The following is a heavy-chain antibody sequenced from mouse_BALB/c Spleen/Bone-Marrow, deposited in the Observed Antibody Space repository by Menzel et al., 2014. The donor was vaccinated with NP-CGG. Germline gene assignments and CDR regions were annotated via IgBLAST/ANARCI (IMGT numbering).Heavy chain of an antibody. V-gene: IGHV3-6*02. J-gene: IGHJ3*01. D-gene: IGHD4-1*01. Sequence: EVQLQQSGPGLVKPSQSLSLPCSVTGYSITSGYYWNWIRQFPGNKLAWMGYISYDGSNNYNPSLKNRISITRDTSKNQFFLRLNSVTTEDTATYYCAREGELGWGQGTLVTVSA. CDR3: AREGELG. CDR1: GYSITSGYY. CDR2: ISYDGSN.